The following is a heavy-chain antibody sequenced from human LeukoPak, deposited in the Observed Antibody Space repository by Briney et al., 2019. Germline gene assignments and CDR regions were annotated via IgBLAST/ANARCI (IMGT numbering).Heavy chain of an antibody. J-gene: IGHJ4*02. Sequence: PGGSLRPSCAGSGFSFSSNTMSWVRPAPGRGLEWVSAISNNGGRTDYADSVKGRFTISRDNSKSTLYLHMDSLRAEDTAVYYCARDEDTSALSEYWGQGTLVTVSS. CDR1: GFSFSSNT. CDR2: ISNNGGRT. CDR3: ARDEDTSALSEY. D-gene: IGHD2/OR15-2a*01. V-gene: IGHV3-23*01.